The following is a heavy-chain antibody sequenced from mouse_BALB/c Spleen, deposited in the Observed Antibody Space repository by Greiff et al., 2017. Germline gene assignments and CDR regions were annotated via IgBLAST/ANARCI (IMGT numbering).Heavy chain of an antibody. Sequence: EVKLVESGGSLVKPGGSLTLSCAASGFTFSSYSMSWVRQTPGKRLECVAYISSGGSTYYPDSVKGRFTISRDTARNLLYLQMSSLTSEDTAMYYCARGDYRTGACAMDYWGQGTPVTVSS. CDR3: ARGDYRTGACAMDY. CDR1: GFTFSSYS. J-gene: IGHJ4*01. CDR2: ISSGGST. D-gene: IGHD2-14*01. V-gene: IGHV5-6-5*01.